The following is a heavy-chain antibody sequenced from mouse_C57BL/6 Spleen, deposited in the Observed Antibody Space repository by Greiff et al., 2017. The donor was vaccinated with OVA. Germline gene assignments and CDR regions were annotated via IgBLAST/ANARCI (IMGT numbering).Heavy chain of an antibody. CDR3: ARGDGNYVAWFAY. V-gene: IGHV1-42*01. CDR1: GYSFTGYY. CDR2: INPSTGGT. J-gene: IGHJ3*01. D-gene: IGHD2-1*01. Sequence: EVQLQQSGPELVKPGASVKISCKASGYSFTGYYMNWVKQSPEKSLEWIGEINPSTGGTTYNQKFKAKATLTVDKSSSTAYMQLKSLTSEDSAVYYCARGDGNYVAWFAYWGQGTLVTVSA.